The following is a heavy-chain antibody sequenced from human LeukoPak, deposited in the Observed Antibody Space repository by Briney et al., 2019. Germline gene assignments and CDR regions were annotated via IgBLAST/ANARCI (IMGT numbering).Heavy chain of an antibody. CDR3: ARDNSVGDSAWWFDP. J-gene: IGHJ5*02. CDR1: GYTFTNNF. CDR2: INPSGDNT. V-gene: IGHV1-46*01. Sequence: GASVKVSCKASGYTFTNNFMHWVRQAPGQGLEWMGIINPSGDNTWYAQKFQGRVTMTRDMATSTDCMEVSSLRSEDTAVYYCARDNSVGDSAWWFDPWGQGTLVTVSS. D-gene: IGHD5-12*01.